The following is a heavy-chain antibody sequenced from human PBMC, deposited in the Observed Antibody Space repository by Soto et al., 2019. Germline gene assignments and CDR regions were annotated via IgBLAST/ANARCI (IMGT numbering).Heavy chain of an antibody. CDR3: ARGLSIMDNWFDP. V-gene: IGHV4-59*01. Sequence: AXGTLSLTCTVSGGSISSYYWSWIRQPPGKGLEWIGYIYYSGSTNYNPSLKSRVTISVDTSKNQFSLKLSSVTAADTAVYYCARGLSIMDNWFDPWGQGTLVTVSS. J-gene: IGHJ5*02. CDR2: IYYSGST. D-gene: IGHD3-16*01. CDR1: GGSISSYY.